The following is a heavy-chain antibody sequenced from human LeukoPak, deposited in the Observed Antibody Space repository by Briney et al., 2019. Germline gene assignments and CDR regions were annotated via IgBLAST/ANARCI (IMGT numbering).Heavy chain of an antibody. CDR2: ISAYNGNT. J-gene: IGHJ6*02. V-gene: IGHV1-18*01. CDR3: ARLLWFGEFYGMDV. CDR1: GYTFTSYG. D-gene: IGHD3-10*01. Sequence: ASVKVSCKASGYTFTSYGISRVRQAPGQGLEWMGWISAYNGNTNYAQKLQGRVTMTTDTSTSTAYMELRSLRSDDTAVYYCARLLWFGEFYGMDVWGQGTTVTVSS.